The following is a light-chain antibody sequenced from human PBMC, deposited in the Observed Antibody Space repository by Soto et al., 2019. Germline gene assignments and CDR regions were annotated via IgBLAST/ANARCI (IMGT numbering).Light chain of an antibody. CDR1: QSVNSN. CDR2: DAS. CDR3: QQYNNWPPMA. V-gene: IGKV3-15*01. Sequence: EIVMTQSPATLSVSPGERATLSCRASQSVNSNLAWYQQKPGQAPRLLIYDASTRATGISARFSGSGSGTEFTLTISSLQSEDFAVYYCQQYNNWPPMAFGQGTKVEIK. J-gene: IGKJ1*01.